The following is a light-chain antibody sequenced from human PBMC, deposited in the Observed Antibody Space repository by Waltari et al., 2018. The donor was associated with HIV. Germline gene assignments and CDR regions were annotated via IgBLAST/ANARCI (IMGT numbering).Light chain of an antibody. Sequence: QSVLTQPPSVSGAPGQSVTISCTGSSSNIGAGYDVHWYQQCPRRAPKLLLYGNNNRPSGFPDRFSASKFGASVYLAITGLQPDDEADYYCQSYDTSLSARVFGGGTKLTVL. CDR3: QSYDTSLSARV. CDR1: SSNIGAGYD. J-gene: IGLJ3*02. V-gene: IGLV1-40*01. CDR2: GNN.